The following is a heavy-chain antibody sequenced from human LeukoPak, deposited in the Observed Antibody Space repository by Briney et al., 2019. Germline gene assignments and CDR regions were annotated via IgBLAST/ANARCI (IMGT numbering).Heavy chain of an antibody. J-gene: IGHJ4*02. Sequence: GASVKVSCKASGYTFTDYYINWVRQAPGQGLEWMGWINTNTGNPTYAQGFTGRFVFSLDTSVSTAYLQISSLKAEDTAVYYCARDRSSSSWVDYFDYWAQGTLVTVSS. V-gene: IGHV7-4-1*02. CDR3: ARDRSSSSWVDYFDY. CDR2: INTNTGNP. D-gene: IGHD6-6*01. CDR1: GYTFTDYY.